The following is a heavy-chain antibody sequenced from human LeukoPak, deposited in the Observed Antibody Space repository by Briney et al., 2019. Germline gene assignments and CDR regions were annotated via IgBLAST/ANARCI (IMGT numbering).Heavy chain of an antibody. D-gene: IGHD6-19*01. CDR2: ISWNSGSI. CDR1: GFTFDDYA. CDR3: AKHIAVAGTPDY. V-gene: IGHV3-9*01. J-gene: IGHJ4*02. Sequence: GRSLRLSCAASGFTFDDYAMHWVRQAPGKGLEWVSGISWNSGSIGYADSVKGRFTISRDNAKNSLYLQMNSLRAEDTAVYYCAKHIAVAGTPDYWGQGTLVTVSS.